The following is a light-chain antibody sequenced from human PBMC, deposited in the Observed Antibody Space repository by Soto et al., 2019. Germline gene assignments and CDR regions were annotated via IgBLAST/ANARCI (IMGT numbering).Light chain of an antibody. CDR1: QSVSSS. CDR3: QQYNNWPLYT. J-gene: IGKJ2*01. Sequence: EIVMTQSPATLSVSPGERATLTCRASQSVSSSLAWYQQNPGQAPRLLIYGASTRATGIPARFSGSRSGTEFTLPISSLQSEDFAVYYCQQYNNWPLYTFGQWTKVDIK. CDR2: GAS. V-gene: IGKV3-15*01.